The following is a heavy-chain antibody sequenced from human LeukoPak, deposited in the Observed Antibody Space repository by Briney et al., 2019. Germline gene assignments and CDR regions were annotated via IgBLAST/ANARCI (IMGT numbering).Heavy chain of an antibody. CDR1: GGSFSGYY. Sequence: SETLSLTCAVYGGSFSGYYWSWICQPPGKGLQWIGEINHSGSTNYNPSLKSRVTISVDTSKNQFSLKLSSVTAADTAVYYCARGSTAAAGTGVWFDPWGQGTLVTVSS. D-gene: IGHD6-13*01. J-gene: IGHJ5*02. CDR2: INHSGST. CDR3: ARGSTAAAGTGVWFDP. V-gene: IGHV4-34*01.